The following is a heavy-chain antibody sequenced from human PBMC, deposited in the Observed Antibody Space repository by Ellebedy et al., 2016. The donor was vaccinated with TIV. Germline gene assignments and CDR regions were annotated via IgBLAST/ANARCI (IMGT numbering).Heavy chain of an antibody. CDR1: GYTFTYYG. CDR2: ITAYNGNR. V-gene: IGHV1-18*04. CDR3: ARDWRSGRPTTGAY. D-gene: IGHD4-17*01. Sequence: AASVKVSCKASGYTFTYYGITWVRQAPGQGLEWMGWITAYNGNRNYAQKFQGRVTMTADTSTNTVYMELRSLTSDDTAVYYCARDWRSGRPTTGAYWGQGTLVTVSS. J-gene: IGHJ4*02.